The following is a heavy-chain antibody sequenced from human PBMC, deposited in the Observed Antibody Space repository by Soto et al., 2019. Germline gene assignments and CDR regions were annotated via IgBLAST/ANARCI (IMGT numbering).Heavy chain of an antibody. J-gene: IGHJ4*02. Sequence: SVKVSCKASGGGNLRDYRTTWVRRAPGQGLEWMGGIIPKLGSANYAQNFQGRVTVTADESTNTVYMELRSLRSDDTAVYYCAREYAAYYDFWSGYSGIFDYWGQGTLVTVSS. D-gene: IGHD3-3*01. CDR2: IIPKLGSA. CDR1: GGGNLRDYR. V-gene: IGHV1-69*01. CDR3: AREYAAYYDFWSGYSGIFDY.